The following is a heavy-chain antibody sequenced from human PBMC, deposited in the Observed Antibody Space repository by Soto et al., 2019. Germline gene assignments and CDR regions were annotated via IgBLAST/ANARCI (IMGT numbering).Heavy chain of an antibody. Sequence: EVKLLESGGGLAQPGGSLRLACEVSGFSFTTYAMSWVRQAPGKGLEWVSSISGGGDDTNYADSVKGRFTISRDNSENTMYLQMNSLRAEDTAVYYCAKIVCTSNCYDYWGQGTLVTVSS. CDR3: AKIVCTSNCYDY. CDR2: ISGGGDDT. V-gene: IGHV3-23*01. D-gene: IGHD2-8*01. CDR1: GFSFTTYA. J-gene: IGHJ4*02.